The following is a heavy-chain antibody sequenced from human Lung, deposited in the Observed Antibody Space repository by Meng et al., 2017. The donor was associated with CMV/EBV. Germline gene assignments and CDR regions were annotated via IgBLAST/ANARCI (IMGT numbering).Heavy chain of an antibody. J-gene: IGHJ4*01. Sequence: GGSXRLSCAASEFSFSNYAMSWVRQAPGRGLAWVSAITASGGSTSYADSVKGRFTVSRDNSKNTLYLQMNSLRAEDTARYYCAKAFSAGWYREYYDDWGQGXLVTVSS. CDR1: EFSFSNYA. D-gene: IGHD6-19*01. CDR2: ITASGGST. V-gene: IGHV3-23*01. CDR3: AKAFSAGWYREYYDD.